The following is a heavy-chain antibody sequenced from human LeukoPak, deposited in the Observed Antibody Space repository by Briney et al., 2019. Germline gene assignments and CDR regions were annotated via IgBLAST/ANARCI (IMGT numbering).Heavy chain of an antibody. V-gene: IGHV4-31*03. J-gene: IGHJ4*02. D-gene: IGHD6-6*01. CDR3: ARCIAARLEIDY. Sequence: TLSLTCTVSGGSISSGGYYWSWIRQHPGKGLEWIGYIYYSGSTYYNPSLKSRVTISVDTSKNQFSLKLSSVTAADTAVYYCARCIAARLEIDYWGQGTLVTVSS. CDR1: GGSISSGGYY. CDR2: IYYSGST.